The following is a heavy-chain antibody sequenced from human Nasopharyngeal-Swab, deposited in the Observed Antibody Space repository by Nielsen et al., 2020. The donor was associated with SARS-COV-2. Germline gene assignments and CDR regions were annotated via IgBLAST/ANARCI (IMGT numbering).Heavy chain of an antibody. Sequence: SETLSLTCTVSGGSISSSSYYWGWIRQPPGKGLEWIGEINHSGSTNYNPSLKSRVTISVDTSKNQFSLKLSSVTAADTAVYYCARVDTMVRGVIRKGYYYGMDVWGQGTTVTVSS. D-gene: IGHD3-10*01. CDR3: ARVDTMVRGVIRKGYYYGMDV. CDR1: GGSISSSSYY. V-gene: IGHV4-39*07. CDR2: INHSGST. J-gene: IGHJ6*02.